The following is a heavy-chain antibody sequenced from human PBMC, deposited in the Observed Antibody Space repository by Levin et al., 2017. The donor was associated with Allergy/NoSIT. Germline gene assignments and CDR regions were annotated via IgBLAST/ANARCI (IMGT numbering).Heavy chain of an antibody. D-gene: IGHD2-21*01. Sequence: ASVKVSCKASGYTFTSYGISWVRQAPGQGLEWMGWISAYNGNTNYAQKLQGRVTMTTDTSTSTAYMELRSLRSGDTAVYYCARWSGFRPTTPETDWGQGTLVTVSS. V-gene: IGHV1-18*01. CDR3: ARWSGFRPTTPETD. CDR1: GYTFTSYG. CDR2: ISAYNGNT. J-gene: IGHJ4*02.